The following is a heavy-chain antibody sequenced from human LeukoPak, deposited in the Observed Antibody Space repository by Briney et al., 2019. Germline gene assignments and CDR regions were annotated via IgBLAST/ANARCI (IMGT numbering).Heavy chain of an antibody. D-gene: IGHD2-2*01. V-gene: IGHV5-51*01. CDR3: TRTPRLVAHAFYFDQ. Sequence: GESLKISCKGFGYTFATSWIGWVRQMPGKGPEWMGTFYPSDSDTRYSPSFQGHVTISADKSITTAYLQWSSLKASDSAMYYCTRTPRLVAHAFYFDQWGRGTLVTVSS. J-gene: IGHJ4*02. CDR1: GYTFATSW. CDR2: FYPSDSDT.